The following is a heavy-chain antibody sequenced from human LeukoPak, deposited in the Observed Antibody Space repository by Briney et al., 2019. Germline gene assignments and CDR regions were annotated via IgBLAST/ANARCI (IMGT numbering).Heavy chain of an antibody. CDR3: ARAQYASGSFFDY. D-gene: IGHD3-10*01. J-gene: IGHJ4*02. CDR2: IYYTGST. Sequence: SETLSLTCAVYGGSFCGYYWSWIRQPPGKGLEWIGYIYYTGSTNYNPSLKSRVTMAIDTSKNQFSLELTFVSAADTAVYYCARAQYASGSFFDYWGQGTLATVSS. CDR1: GGSFCGYY. V-gene: IGHV4-59*01.